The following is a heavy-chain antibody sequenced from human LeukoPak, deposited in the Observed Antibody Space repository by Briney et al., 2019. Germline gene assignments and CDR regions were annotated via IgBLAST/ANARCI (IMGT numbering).Heavy chain of an antibody. J-gene: IGHJ3*02. V-gene: IGHV4-59*01. CDR1: GGSISSYY. CDR2: IHYSGST. CDR3: ARDNPDIFGVVSDTFDI. D-gene: IGHD3-3*02. Sequence: SETLYLTCSVSGGSISSYYWSWIRQPPGKGLEWIGYIHYSGSTSYNPSLKSRVTISVDTSKNQFSLKLSSVTAADTAVYYCARDNPDIFGVVSDTFDIWGQGTMVTVSS.